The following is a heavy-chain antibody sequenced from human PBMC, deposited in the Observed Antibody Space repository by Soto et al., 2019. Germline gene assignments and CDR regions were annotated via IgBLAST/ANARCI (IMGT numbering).Heavy chain of an antibody. D-gene: IGHD3-22*01. CDR1: GFTFSGSA. CDR3: TRGNYYDSWLDAFDI. Sequence: EVQLVESGGGLVQPGGSLKLSCAASGFTFSGSAMHWVRQASGKGREWVGRIRSKANSYATAYAASVKGRFTISRDDSKNTAYLQMNSLKTEDTAVYYCTRGNYYDSWLDAFDIWGQGTMVTVSS. V-gene: IGHV3-73*02. J-gene: IGHJ3*02. CDR2: IRSKANSYAT.